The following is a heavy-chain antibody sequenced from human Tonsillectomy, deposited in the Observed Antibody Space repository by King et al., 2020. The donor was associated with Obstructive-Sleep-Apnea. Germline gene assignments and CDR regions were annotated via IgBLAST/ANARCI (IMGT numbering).Heavy chain of an antibody. D-gene: IGHD6-13*01. V-gene: IGHV3-7*01. CDR3: ARGRQLGY. CDR1: GFTFSTFW. Sequence: VQLVESGGGLVQPGGSLRLSCAASGFTFSTFWMSWVRQAPGKGLEGVANIKEDGSEKYYVDSVKGRFTISRDNAKNSLYLQMNSLRAEDTAVFYCARGRQLGYWGQGTLVTVSS. J-gene: IGHJ4*02. CDR2: IKEDGSEK.